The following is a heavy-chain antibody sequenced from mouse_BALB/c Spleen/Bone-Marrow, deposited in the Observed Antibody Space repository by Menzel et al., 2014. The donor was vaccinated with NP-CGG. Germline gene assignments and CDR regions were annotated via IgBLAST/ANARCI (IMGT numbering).Heavy chain of an antibody. CDR1: GFSLTSYG. J-gene: IGHJ2*01. CDR2: IWAGGST. Sequence: QVQLQQSGPGLVSPSQSLSITCTVSGFSLTSYGVHWVRQPPGKGLEWLGVIWAGGSTNYNSALMSRLSISKDNSKSQVFLKMNSLQTDDTAMYYYARSPQRTTMICYWGQGPTLTVSS. CDR3: ARSPQRTTMICY. D-gene: IGHD2-4*01. V-gene: IGHV2-9*02.